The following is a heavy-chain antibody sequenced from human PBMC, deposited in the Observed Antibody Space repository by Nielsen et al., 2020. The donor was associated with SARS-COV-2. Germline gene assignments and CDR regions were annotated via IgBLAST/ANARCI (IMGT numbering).Heavy chain of an antibody. V-gene: IGHV4-39*01. D-gene: IGHD2-15*01. Sequence: SETLSLTCTVSGGSIRSSTYYWGLIRQPPGMGLEWIGSIYYGGSTYDNPSLKSRVTISLDTSKNQFSLKLSSVAAADTAVYYCARHGGYCSGGSCYSNWFDPWGQGTLVTVSS. CDR1: GGSIRSSTYY. CDR2: IYYGGST. J-gene: IGHJ5*02. CDR3: ARHGGYCSGGSCYSNWFDP.